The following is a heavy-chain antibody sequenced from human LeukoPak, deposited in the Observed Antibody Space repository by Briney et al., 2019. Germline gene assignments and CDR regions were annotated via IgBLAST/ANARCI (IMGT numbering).Heavy chain of an antibody. CDR3: ATGGSGRGNYYGMDV. J-gene: IGHJ6*02. Sequence: GRSLRLSCAASGFTFSSYGMHWVRQAPGKGLEWVAVIWYDGSNKYYAASVKGRFTISRDNSKNTLYLQMNSLRAEDTAVYYCATGGSGRGNYYGMDVWGQGTTVTVSS. D-gene: IGHD6-19*01. CDR1: GFTFSSYG. V-gene: IGHV3-33*01. CDR2: IWYDGSNK.